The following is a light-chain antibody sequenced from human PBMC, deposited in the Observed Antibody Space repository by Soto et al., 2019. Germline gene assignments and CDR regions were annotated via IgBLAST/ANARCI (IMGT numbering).Light chain of an antibody. Sequence: QSALTQPPSASGSPGQSVTISCTGTTSDVGAYNYVSWYQQHPGKAPKLVIYEVSRRPSGVPDRFSGSKSGNTASLTVSGLQAEDEADYYCSSSAGDNQGVFGTG. CDR1: TSDVGAYNY. V-gene: IGLV2-8*01. CDR2: EVS. CDR3: SSSAGDNQGV. J-gene: IGLJ1*01.